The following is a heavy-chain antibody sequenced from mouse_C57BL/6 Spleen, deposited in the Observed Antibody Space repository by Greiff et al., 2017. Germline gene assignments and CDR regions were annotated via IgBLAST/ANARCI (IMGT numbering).Heavy chain of an antibody. J-gene: IGHJ1*03. CDR3: AREYYYGSRGWYFDV. Sequence: EVQLQESGPGMVKPSQSLSLTCPVTGYSITSGYDWHWIRHFPGNKLEWMGYISYSGSTNYNPSLKSRISITHDTSKNHFFLKLNSVTTEDTATYYCAREYYYGSRGWYFDVWGTGTTVTVSS. CDR1: GYSITSGYD. D-gene: IGHD1-1*01. CDR2: ISYSGST. V-gene: IGHV3-1*01.